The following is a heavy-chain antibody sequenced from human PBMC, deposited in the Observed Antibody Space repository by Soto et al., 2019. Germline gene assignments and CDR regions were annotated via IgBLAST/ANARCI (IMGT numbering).Heavy chain of an antibody. CDR3: ARSQAEYYYDSSGSPFDY. CDR2: ISISSSYI. D-gene: IGHD3-22*01. V-gene: IGHV3-21*01. J-gene: IGHJ4*02. Sequence: EVQLVESGGGLVKPGGSLRLSCAASGFTFSSYSMNWVRQAPGKGLEWVSSISISSSYIYYADSVKGRFTISRDNAKNSLYLQMNSLRAEDTAVYYCARSQAEYYYDSSGSPFDYWGQGTLVTVSS. CDR1: GFTFSSYS.